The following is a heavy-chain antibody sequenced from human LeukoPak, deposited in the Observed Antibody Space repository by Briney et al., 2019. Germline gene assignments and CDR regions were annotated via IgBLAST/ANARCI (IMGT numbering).Heavy chain of an antibody. Sequence: PGGSLRLSCAASGFTFSSYAMHWVRQAPGKGLEWVAVISYDGSNKYYADSVKGRFTISRDNSKNTLYLQMNSLRAEDTAVYYCARGVTKERIYYYYGMDVWGQGTTVTVSS. J-gene: IGHJ6*02. CDR3: ARGVTKERIYYYYGMDV. V-gene: IGHV3-30-3*01. D-gene: IGHD4-17*01. CDR2: ISYDGSNK. CDR1: GFTFSSYA.